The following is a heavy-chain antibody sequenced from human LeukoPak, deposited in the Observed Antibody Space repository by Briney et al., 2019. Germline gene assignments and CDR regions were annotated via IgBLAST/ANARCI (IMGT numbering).Heavy chain of an antibody. Sequence: SETLSLTCAVSGGSISSSNHYSAWIRQPPGKGPEWIGSVYYSGTPYYNPSHKSRLTVSVDTSQNHFSLRLRYVTAADTAVYYCARLTKGLNFDCWGQGTLVIVSS. J-gene: IGHJ4*02. CDR2: VYYSGTP. V-gene: IGHV4-39*02. CDR3: ARLTKGLNFDC. CDR1: GGSISSSNHY.